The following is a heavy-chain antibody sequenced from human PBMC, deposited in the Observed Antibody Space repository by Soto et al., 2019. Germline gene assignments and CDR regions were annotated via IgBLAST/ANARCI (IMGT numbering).Heavy chain of an antibody. D-gene: IGHD6-19*01. CDR1: GFTFSSSA. V-gene: IGHV3-23*01. J-gene: IGHJ5*02. CDR3: AKFSVVTVRTSGWCNWFDP. Sequence: EVRLLESGGGLAQPGGSRRLSCAASGFTFSSSAMNWVRQAPGKGLEWISSIRVGGGDTFYADSVRGRFTVSRHISRNTLYAQMNRLRAEDTAIYYSAKFSVVTVRTSGWCNWFDPWGQGTLVTVSS. CDR2: IRVGGGDT.